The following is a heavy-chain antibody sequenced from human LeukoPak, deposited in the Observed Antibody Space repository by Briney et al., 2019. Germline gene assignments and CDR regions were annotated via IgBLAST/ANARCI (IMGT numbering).Heavy chain of an antibody. Sequence: GESLKISCKGFGYTFINYWIAWVRQMPGKGLEWMGIIYPGDSDTGYSPSFQGQVTISADKSISTAYLQWSSLKASDTAMYYCARPGGSSGYYDAFDFWGQGTMVTVSS. D-gene: IGHD3-22*01. J-gene: IGHJ3*01. V-gene: IGHV5-51*01. CDR3: ARPGGSSGYYDAFDF. CDR1: GYTFINYW. CDR2: IYPGDSDT.